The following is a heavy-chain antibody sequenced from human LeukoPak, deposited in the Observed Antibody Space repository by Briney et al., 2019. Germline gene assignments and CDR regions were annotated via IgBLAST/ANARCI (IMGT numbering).Heavy chain of an antibody. CDR3: ARDLVVRGVFDY. J-gene: IGHJ4*02. CDR2: ISSSSYI. CDR1: GFTFSSYS. D-gene: IGHD3-10*01. Sequence: QTGGSLRLSCAASGFTFSSYSMNWVRQAPGKGLEWVSSISSSSYIYYADSVKGRFTISRDNAKNSLYLQMNSLRAEDTAVYYCARDLVVRGVFDYWGQGTLVTVSS. V-gene: IGHV3-21*01.